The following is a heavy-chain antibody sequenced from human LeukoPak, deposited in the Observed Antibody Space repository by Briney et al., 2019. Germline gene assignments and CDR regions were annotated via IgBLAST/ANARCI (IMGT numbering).Heavy chain of an antibody. Sequence: GASVKVSCKASGYTFTSYYMHWVRQAPGQGLEGMGIINPSGGSTSYAQKLQGRVTMTRDTSTSTVYMELSSLRSEDTAVYYCARAPYYYDSSGYYPYFDYWGQGTLVTVSS. J-gene: IGHJ4*02. V-gene: IGHV1-46*01. CDR3: ARAPYYYDSSGYYPYFDY. CDR1: GYTFTSYY. D-gene: IGHD3-22*01. CDR2: INPSGGST.